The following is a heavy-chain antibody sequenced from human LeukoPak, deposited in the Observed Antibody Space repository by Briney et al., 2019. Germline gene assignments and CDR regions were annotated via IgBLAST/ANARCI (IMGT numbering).Heavy chain of an antibody. D-gene: IGHD5-24*01. CDR3: AKDRDGYNYFYYFDY. CDR2: ISGSDGST. V-gene: IGHV3-23*01. Sequence: GGSLTLSCAASGFTFRSYAMSWVRQARWKGLEGVSSISGSDGSTYYADAVKGRFTISRDNSKNTLYLQMSSLRAEDTAVYYCAKDRDGYNYFYYFDYWGQGTLVTVSS. CDR1: GFTFRSYA. J-gene: IGHJ4*02.